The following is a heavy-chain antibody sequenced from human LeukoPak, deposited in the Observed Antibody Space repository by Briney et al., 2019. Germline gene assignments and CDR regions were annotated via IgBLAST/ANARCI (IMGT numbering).Heavy chain of an antibody. V-gene: IGHV3-7*01. J-gene: IGHJ3*02. Sequence: GGSLRLSCAASGLTFSSYWMSWVRQAPGKGLEWVANIKRDESDKHYVDSVKGRFTISRDNAKNLLYLEMNSLRAEDTAIYYCARDLTPYCTNGVCFDAFDIWGQGTMVTVSP. CDR1: GLTFSSYW. CDR3: ARDLTPYCTNGVCFDAFDI. D-gene: IGHD2-8*01. CDR2: IKRDESDK.